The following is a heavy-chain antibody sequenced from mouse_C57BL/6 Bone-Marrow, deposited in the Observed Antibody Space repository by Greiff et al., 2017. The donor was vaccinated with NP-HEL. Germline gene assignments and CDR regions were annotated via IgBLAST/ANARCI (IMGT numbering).Heavy chain of an antibody. D-gene: IGHD1-1*01. CDR1: GFTFSDYG. CDR2: ISNLAYSI. CDR3: ARCYYYGSSSWFAY. V-gene: IGHV5-15*01. J-gene: IGHJ3*01. Sequence: EVQLQESGGGLVQPGGSLKLSCAASGFTFSDYGMAWVRQAPRKGPEWVAFISNLAYSIYYADTVTGRFTISRENAKNTLYLEMSSLRSEDTAMYYCARCYYYGSSSWFAYWGQGTLVTVSA.